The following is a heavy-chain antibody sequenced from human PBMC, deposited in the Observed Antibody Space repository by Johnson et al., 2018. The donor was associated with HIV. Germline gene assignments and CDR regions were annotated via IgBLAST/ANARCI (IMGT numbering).Heavy chain of an antibody. D-gene: IGHD4-11*01. CDR2: INQYGSEE. CDR3: ASSTVMMTDDAFDI. J-gene: IGHJ3*02. Sequence: VQVVESGGGLVQPGGSLRLSCAASGFVFGSYWMHWVRQAPGKGLQWVANINQYGSEEYYVDSVKGRFTISRDNAKNSMYLQMNTLNAEDTAVYYCASSTVMMTDDAFDIWGQGTVVTVSP. V-gene: IGHV3-7*05. CDR1: GFVFGSYW.